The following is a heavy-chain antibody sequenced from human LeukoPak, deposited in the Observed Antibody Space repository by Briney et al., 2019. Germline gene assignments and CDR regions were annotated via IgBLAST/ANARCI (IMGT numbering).Heavy chain of an antibody. CDR2: ISSSSTYI. CDR3: ARGFSGNYYSGFDY. CDR1: GFIFTTYS. V-gene: IGHV3-21*01. Sequence: GGSLRLSCAASGFIFTTYSVNWVRQAPGKGLEWVSSISSSSTYISYADSVEGRFTISRDNAKNSLYLQMNSLRAEDTALYYCARGFSGNYYSGFDYWGRGTLVTVSS. J-gene: IGHJ4*02. D-gene: IGHD3-10*01.